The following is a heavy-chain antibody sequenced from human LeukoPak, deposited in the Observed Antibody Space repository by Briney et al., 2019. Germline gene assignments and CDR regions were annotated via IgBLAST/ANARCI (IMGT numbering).Heavy chain of an antibody. J-gene: IGHJ4*02. V-gene: IGHV4-30-2*01. Sequence: SQTLSLTCAVSGGSVSSGGYSWSWIRQPPGKGLEWIGYIYDSGSTYYNPSLKGRVAISLDRSKNQFSLKLSSVTAADTAVYYCARQELTCDYWGQGTLVTVSS. CDR3: ARQELTCDY. CDR1: GGSVSSGGYS. D-gene: IGHD3-16*01. CDR2: IYDSGST.